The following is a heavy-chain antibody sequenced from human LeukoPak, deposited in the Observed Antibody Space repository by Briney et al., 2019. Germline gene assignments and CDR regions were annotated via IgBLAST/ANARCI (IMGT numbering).Heavy chain of an antibody. CDR2: INWNGGST. D-gene: IGHD3-3*01. CDR3: ARALYYDFWGGSPDDAFDI. V-gene: IGHV3-20*01. J-gene: IGHJ3*02. Sequence: PGGSLRLSCAASGFTFDDYGMSWVRQAPGKGLEWVSGINWNGGSTGYADSVKGRFTISRDNAKNSLYLQMNSLRAEDTALYHCARALYYDFWGGSPDDAFDIWGQGTMVTVSS. CDR1: GFTFDDYG.